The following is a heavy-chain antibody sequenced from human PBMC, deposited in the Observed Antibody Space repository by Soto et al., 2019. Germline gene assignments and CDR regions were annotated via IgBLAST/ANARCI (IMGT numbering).Heavy chain of an antibody. V-gene: IGHV1-18*01. CDR3: ARQPGVVGTADLYGMDV. CDR1: GYTFTNFG. D-gene: IGHD2-21*02. J-gene: IGHJ6*02. Sequence: QVHLVQSGAEVKKPGASVNVSCKDSGYTFTNFGLNWVRQAPGQGLEWMAWISPYNGKTDYAQKVQGRVTVTTDTATATAYMEMSSLTSDDTAVYYCARQPGVVGTADLYGMDVWGQGTTVTVSS. CDR2: ISPYNGKT.